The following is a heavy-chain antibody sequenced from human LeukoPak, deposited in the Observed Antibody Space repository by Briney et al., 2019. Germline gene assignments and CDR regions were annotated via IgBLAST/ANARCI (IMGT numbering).Heavy chain of an antibody. Sequence: QPGGSLRLSCAASGFTFSSYAMSWVRQAPGKGLEWVSAISGSGGSTYYADSVKGRFTISRDNSKNTLYLQMNSLRAEDTAVYYCAKNGYSSGWSQLYYYYGMDVWGQGTTVTASS. V-gene: IGHV3-23*01. J-gene: IGHJ6*02. CDR1: GFTFSSYA. CDR2: ISGSGGST. CDR3: AKNGYSSGWSQLYYYYGMDV. D-gene: IGHD6-19*01.